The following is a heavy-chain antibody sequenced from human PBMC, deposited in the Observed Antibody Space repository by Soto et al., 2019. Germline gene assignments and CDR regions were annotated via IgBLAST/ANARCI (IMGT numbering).Heavy chain of an antibody. J-gene: IGHJ5*02. V-gene: IGHV4-30-4*01. CDR1: AGSISGGDSY. Sequence: SETLSLTCTVSAGSISGGDSYWSWIRQPAGKGLEWIGYIYYSGSTYYIPSIKSRVTISVDTSKNQFSLKLSSVTAADTAVYYCARETYYYDSSGRISWFDPWGQGTLVTVSS. CDR3: ARETYYYDSSGRISWFDP. D-gene: IGHD3-22*01. CDR2: IYYSGST.